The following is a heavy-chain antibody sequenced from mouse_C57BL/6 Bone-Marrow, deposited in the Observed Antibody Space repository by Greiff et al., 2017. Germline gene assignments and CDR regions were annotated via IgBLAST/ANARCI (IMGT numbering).Heavy chain of an antibody. CDR3: ARRPDYYGSSYYAMDY. J-gene: IGHJ4*01. CDR2: IYPRSGNT. V-gene: IGHV1-81*01. D-gene: IGHD1-1*01. CDR1: GYTFTSYG. Sequence: LVESGAELARPGASVKLSCKASGYTFTSYGISWVKQSTGQGLEWIGEIYPRSGNTYYNEKFKGKATLTADKSSSTAYMELRSLTSEDSAVYFCARRPDYYGSSYYAMDYWGQGTSVTVSS.